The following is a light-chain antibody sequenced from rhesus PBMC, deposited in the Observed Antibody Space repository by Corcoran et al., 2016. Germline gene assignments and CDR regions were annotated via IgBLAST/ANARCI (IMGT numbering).Light chain of an antibody. J-gene: IGLJ1*01. Sequence: QSAPTQPPSVSGSPGQSVTISCTGTSSDIGGYDYVSWYQQHPGKVPKLMIYNVNIRPSGVSDRFSGSKSGNTASLTISGLQAEDEADYYCCSYTTSNTFIFGDGTRLTVL. CDR3: CSYTTSNTFI. V-gene: IGLV2S7*01. CDR2: NVN. CDR1: SSDIGGYDY.